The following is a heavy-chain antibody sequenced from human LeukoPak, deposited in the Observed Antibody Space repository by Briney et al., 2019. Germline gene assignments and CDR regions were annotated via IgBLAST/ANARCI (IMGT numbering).Heavy chain of an antibody. Sequence: SETLSLTCTVSGGSISSGDYYWSWIRQPPGKGLEWIGYIYYSGSTYYNPSLKSRDTISVDTSKNQFSLKLSSVTAADTAVYYCAREKSSEGYSSGYYFLDYWGQGTLVTVSS. CDR1: GGSISSGDYY. V-gene: IGHV4-30-4*08. CDR3: AREKSSEGYSSGYYFLDY. CDR2: IYYSGST. J-gene: IGHJ4*02. D-gene: IGHD3-22*01.